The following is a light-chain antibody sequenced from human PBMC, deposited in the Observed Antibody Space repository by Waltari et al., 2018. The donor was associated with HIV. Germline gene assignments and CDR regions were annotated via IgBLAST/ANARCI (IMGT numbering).Light chain of an antibody. J-gene: IGLJ3*02. Sequence: NFMLTQPHSVSESPQKTVTISCTRTRGSMASNYVQWFQQRPGKAPPPILSEVDQRPSGVPDRFSGTLDASSTSAFLTISGVKTEDEADYYCQSFDTNNHWVFGGGTRLTVL. CDR3: QSFDTNNHWV. V-gene: IGLV6-57*03. CDR2: EVD. CDR1: RGSMASNY.